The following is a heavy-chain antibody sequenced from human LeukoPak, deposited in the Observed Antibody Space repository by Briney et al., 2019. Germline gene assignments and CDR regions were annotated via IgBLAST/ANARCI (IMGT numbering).Heavy chain of an antibody. CDR1: GRSISSYY. CDR3: ARGPGTNLDY. Sequence: SETLSLTCTVSGRSISSYYWSSVRQPPGKGLEWIGYIYYSGSTNYNPSRKSRVTISVDTSKNHFSLKLSSATAADTAVYYCARGPGTNLDYWGQGTLVTVSS. J-gene: IGHJ4*02. CDR2: IYYSGST. V-gene: IGHV4-59*01. D-gene: IGHD1-26*01.